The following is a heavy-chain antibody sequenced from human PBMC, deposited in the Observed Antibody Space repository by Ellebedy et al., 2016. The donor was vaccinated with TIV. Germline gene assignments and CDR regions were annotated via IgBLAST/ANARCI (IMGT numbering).Heavy chain of an antibody. D-gene: IGHD2-2*01. CDR1: GFTFTDYY. CDR3: AKAILGYCSSTSCYEDYYYYGMDV. V-gene: IGHV3-11*01. J-gene: IGHJ6*02. Sequence: GESLKISCAASGFTFTDYYMSWIRQAPGKGLEWVSYISSSGSTIYYADSLKGRFTISRDNAKNSLYLQMNSLRAEDTAVYYCAKAILGYCSSTSCYEDYYYYGMDVWGQGTTVTVSS. CDR2: ISSSGSTI.